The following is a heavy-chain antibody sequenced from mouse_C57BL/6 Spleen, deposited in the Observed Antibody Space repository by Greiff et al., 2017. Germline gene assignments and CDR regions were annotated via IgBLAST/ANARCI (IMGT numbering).Heavy chain of an antibody. D-gene: IGHD1-1*01. Sequence: QVQLQQPGAELVRPGSSVKLSCKASGYTFTSYWMDWVKQRPGQGLEWIGNIYPSDSETHYNQKFKDKATLTVDKSSSTAYMKLSSLTSEDSAVYYCAAYYCSSYWYFDVWGTGTTGTVSS. CDR3: AAYYCSSYWYFDV. J-gene: IGHJ1*03. CDR1: GYTFTSYW. V-gene: IGHV1-61*01. CDR2: IYPSDSET.